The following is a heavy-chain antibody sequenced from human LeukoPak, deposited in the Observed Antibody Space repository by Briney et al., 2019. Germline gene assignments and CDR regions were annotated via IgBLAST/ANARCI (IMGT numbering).Heavy chain of an antibody. V-gene: IGHV5-51*01. J-gene: IGHJ4*02. CDR3: AGRNSLGGYQLSN. D-gene: IGHD6-13*01. CDR2: INPGNSDT. CDR1: ESIFINYW. Sequence: GESLKISCKDTESIFINYWIGLLRQMPGQGLEWMGIINPGNSDTKYSPSFQGQVTISADKSISTAYLQWSSLRTSDTAMYYCAGRNSLGGYQLSNWRQGTLVTVSS.